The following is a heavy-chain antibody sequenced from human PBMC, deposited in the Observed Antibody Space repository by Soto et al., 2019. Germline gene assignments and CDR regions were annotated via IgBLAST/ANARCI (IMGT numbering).Heavy chain of an antibody. CDR2: IYPGDSDT. V-gene: IGHV5-51*01. CDR3: ARQSSASCYFCYMDV. J-gene: IGHJ6*03. Sequence: WVRQMPGKGLEWMGIIYPGDSDTRYSPSFQGQVTISADESISTAYLQWSSLKASDTAIYYCARQSSASCYFCYMDVWGKGTTVTVSS. D-gene: IGHD2-2*01.